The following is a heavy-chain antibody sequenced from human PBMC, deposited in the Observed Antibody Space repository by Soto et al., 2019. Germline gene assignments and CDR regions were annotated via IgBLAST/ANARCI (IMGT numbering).Heavy chain of an antibody. D-gene: IGHD1-20*01. V-gene: IGHV1-18*01. CDR1: GYSFSSYA. CDR2: ISAHNGKT. Sequence: GASVKVSCKASGYSFSSYAISWVRQAPGQGLEWMGWISAHNGKTNYPQKLQGRVTMTTDTSTSTAHMELRSLRSDDTAVYYCAIDWSGEMNIIADSSGPGTLVTVSS. CDR3: AIDWSGEMNIIADS. J-gene: IGHJ4*02.